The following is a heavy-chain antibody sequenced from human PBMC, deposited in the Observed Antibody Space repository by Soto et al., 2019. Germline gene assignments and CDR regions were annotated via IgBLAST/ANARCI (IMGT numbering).Heavy chain of an antibody. CDR3: ARDLGDYGSGSYPKYYYYYYGMDV. V-gene: IGHV4-59*01. D-gene: IGHD3-10*01. J-gene: IGHJ6*02. CDR1: GGSISSYY. CDR2: IYYSGST. Sequence: SETLSLTCTVSGGSISSYYWSWIRQPPGKGLEWIGYIYYSGSTNYNPSLKSRVTISVDTSRNQFSLKLSSVTAADTAVYYCARDLGDYGSGSYPKYYYYYYGMDVWGQGTTVTVSS.